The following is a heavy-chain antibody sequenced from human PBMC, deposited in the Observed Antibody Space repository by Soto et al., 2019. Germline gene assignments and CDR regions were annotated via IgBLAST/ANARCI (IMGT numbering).Heavy chain of an antibody. J-gene: IGHJ6*02. Sequence: EVQLLESGGGLVQRGGSLRLSCAASGFRFSYYDMHWVRQSKGKGLEWVAAIGTTDDTYYADSVKGRFIIPRENDKNSLYLQMDSLRGGDTAVYFCARDGYSEGMDVWGQGTTVTVSS. D-gene: IGHD2-2*03. CDR3: ARDGYSEGMDV. CDR2: IGTTDDT. V-gene: IGHV3-13*01. CDR1: GFRFSYYD.